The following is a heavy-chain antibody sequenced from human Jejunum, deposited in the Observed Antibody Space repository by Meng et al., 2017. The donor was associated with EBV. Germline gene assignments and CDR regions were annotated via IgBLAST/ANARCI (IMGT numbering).Heavy chain of an antibody. CDR2: VSGSGGNT. Sequence: LLLRSGVVFAQPGGSFRPSCASSGFTFSSYSLDWVRQAPGKGLEWVSTVSGSGGNTYYADSVKGRFTISRDISKNTLYLQRNSLTAEDTAIYYCAKLLKYWGQGTLVTVSS. CDR1: GFTFSSYS. CDR3: AKLLKY. V-gene: IGHV3-23*01. J-gene: IGHJ4*02.